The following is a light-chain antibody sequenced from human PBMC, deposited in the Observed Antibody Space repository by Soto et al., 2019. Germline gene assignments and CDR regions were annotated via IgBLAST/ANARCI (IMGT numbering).Light chain of an antibody. V-gene: IGKV3-15*01. CDR2: GAS. J-gene: IGKJ4*01. Sequence: EKVMTQSPATLSLSPGERATLSCRASQSISSSLAWYQQQPGQAPRLLIYGASTRATGVPARFSGSGSGTEFTLSISSLQSEDFAVYYCQQYNSWPLTFGGGTKVEIK. CDR1: QSISSS. CDR3: QQYNSWPLT.